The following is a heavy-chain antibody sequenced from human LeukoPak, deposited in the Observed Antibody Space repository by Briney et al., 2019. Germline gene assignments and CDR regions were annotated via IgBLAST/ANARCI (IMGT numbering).Heavy chain of an antibody. CDR3: ARDWATVVRGSRPGKPRNWFDP. J-gene: IGHJ5*02. CDR2: ISAYNGNT. D-gene: IGHD4-23*01. Sequence: GASVKVSCKASGYTFTIYGISWVRQAPGQGLEWMGWISAYNGNTNYAQKLQGRVTMTTDTSTSTAYMELSSLRSEDTAVYYCARDWATVVRGSRPGKPRNWFDPWGQGTLVTVSS. V-gene: IGHV1-18*01. CDR1: GYTFTIYG.